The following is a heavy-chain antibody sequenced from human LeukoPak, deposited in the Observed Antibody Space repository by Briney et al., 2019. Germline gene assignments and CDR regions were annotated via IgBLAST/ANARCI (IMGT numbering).Heavy chain of an antibody. D-gene: IGHD3-22*01. J-gene: IGHJ5*02. V-gene: IGHV3-30*18. CDR1: GFTLSSYG. CDR2: ISYDGSNK. CDR3: AKPDYYDSSGYYLRFFDP. Sequence: GGSLRLSCAASGFTLSSYGMHWVRQAPGKGLEWAAVISYDGSNKYYADSVKGRFSISRDNSKSTLYLQMSSLRAEDTAVYYCAKPDYYDSSGYYLRFFDPWGQGTLVTVSS.